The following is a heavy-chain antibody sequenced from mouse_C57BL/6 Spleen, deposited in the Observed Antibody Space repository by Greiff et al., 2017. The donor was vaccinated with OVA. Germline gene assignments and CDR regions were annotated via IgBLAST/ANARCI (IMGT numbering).Heavy chain of an antibody. V-gene: IGHV1-26*01. CDR2: INPNNGGT. J-gene: IGHJ2*01. CDR3: ARANWLDY. D-gene: IGHD4-1*01. CDR1: GYTFTDYY. Sequence: VQLQQSGPELVKPGASVKISCKASGYTFTDYYMNWVKQSHGKSLEWIGDINPNNGGTSYNQKFKGKATLTVDKSSSTAYMELRSLTSEDSAVYYCARANWLDYWGQGTTLTVSS.